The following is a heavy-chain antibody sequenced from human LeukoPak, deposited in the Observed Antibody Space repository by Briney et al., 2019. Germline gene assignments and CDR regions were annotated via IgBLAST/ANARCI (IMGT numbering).Heavy chain of an antibody. J-gene: IGHJ3*01. CDR3: ARDRAGYCSSRSCSQGGFDF. V-gene: IGHV3-23*01. D-gene: IGHD2-2*01. CDR2: ISRSGDST. Sequence: QPGGSLRLSCVVSGFTFSSYAMSWVRQAPGKGLEWVSGISRSGDSTYYIDSVKGRFTISRDNSKNTLYLQMDSLRADDTAVYYCARDRAGYCSSRSCSQGGFDFWGQGTMVTVSS. CDR1: GFTFSSYA.